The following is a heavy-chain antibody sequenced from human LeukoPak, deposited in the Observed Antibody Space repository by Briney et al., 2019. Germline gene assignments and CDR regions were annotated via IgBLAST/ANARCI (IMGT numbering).Heavy chain of an antibody. CDR3: TTLSQGYCSGGSCLR. D-gene: IGHD2-15*01. J-gene: IGHJ4*02. Sequence: GGSLRLSCAASGFTFSNAWMSWVRQAPGKGLEWVGRIKSKTDGGTTDYAAPVKGRFTISRDDSKNTLYLQMNSLKTDDTAVYYCTTLSQGYCSGGSCLRWGQGTLVTVSS. CDR2: IKSKTDGGTT. V-gene: IGHV3-15*01. CDR1: GFTFSNAW.